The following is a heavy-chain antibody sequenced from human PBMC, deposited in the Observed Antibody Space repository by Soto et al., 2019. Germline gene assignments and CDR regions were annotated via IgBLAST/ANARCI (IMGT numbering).Heavy chain of an antibody. D-gene: IGHD3-9*01. CDR1: GSTFSSYA. Sequence: QVQLVESGVGVVQPGRSRRLSCAAYGSTFSSYAMHWVRQPPAKGLEWVAVISYAGSNKYYADSGKGRFTNSRDNSKNTLYLQMNSLRAEDTAVYYCAADILTGLDYWGQGTLVTVSS. J-gene: IGHJ4*02. CDR3: AADILTGLDY. V-gene: IGHV3-30-3*01. CDR2: ISYAGSNK.